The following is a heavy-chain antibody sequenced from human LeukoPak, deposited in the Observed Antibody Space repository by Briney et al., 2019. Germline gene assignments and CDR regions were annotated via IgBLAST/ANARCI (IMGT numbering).Heavy chain of an antibody. CDR3: ARDKATSSGWPHFDY. Sequence: SETLSLTCDVSGGSVTSTNWWTWVRQPPGKGLEWIGEVHLDGRTNYNPSLKSRLIMSVDLPENHISLKLTSVTAADTAVYYCARDKATSSGWPHFDYWGQGTLVTVSS. J-gene: IGHJ4*02. CDR1: GGSVTSTNW. D-gene: IGHD6-19*01. CDR2: VHLDGRT. V-gene: IGHV4-4*02.